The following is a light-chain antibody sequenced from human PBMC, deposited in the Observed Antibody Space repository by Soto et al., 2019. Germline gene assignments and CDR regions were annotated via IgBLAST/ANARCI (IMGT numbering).Light chain of an antibody. CDR3: QQFNKWPPV. CDR2: DAS. V-gene: IGKV3-15*01. Sequence: EIVMTQSPVTLSVPPGERATLSCRASQSVGRNVAWYQQKPGQDPRLLMYDASNRATGIPARFSGSGSGTEFTLIISSLQSDDFVVYYCQQFNKWPPVFGPGTTVDIK. CDR1: QSVGRN. J-gene: IGKJ3*01.